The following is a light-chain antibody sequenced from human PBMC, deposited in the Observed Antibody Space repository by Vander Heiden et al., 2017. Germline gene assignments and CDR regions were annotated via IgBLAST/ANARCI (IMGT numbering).Light chain of an antibody. CDR3: SSYATNNALVI. CDR1: NNDVAAFDY. J-gene: IGLJ2*01. CDR2: EVS. Sequence: QSVLTQPASVSGSPGQSFTISCTGSNNDVAAFDYVAWYQQHPGKAPKHMIYEVSNRPSGVSYRFSGSKSGNTASLTISGLQAEDEGDYYCSSYATNNALVIFGGGTKLTVL. V-gene: IGLV2-14*01.